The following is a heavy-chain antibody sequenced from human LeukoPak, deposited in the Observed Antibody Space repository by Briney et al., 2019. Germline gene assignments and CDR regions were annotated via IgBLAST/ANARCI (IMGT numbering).Heavy chain of an antibody. CDR3: ARDPLNYYDRSGYDCYYGMDV. D-gene: IGHD3-22*01. J-gene: IGHJ6*02. Sequence: SETLSLTCTVSGGSISSGGYYWSWIRQHPGKGLEWIRYINYSGSTYYNPSLKSRGTISVEAAKKKLSLKLSSVIAADTTVYYFARDPLNYYDRSGYDCYYGMDVWGQGTTVTVSS. CDR2: INYSGST. CDR1: GGSISSGGYY. V-gene: IGHV4-31*03.